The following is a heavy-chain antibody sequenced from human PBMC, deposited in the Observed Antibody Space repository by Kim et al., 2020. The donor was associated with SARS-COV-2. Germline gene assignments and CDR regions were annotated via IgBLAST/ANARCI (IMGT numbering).Heavy chain of an antibody. CDR3: ARKYCSGGSCYGFI. CDR1: GGSISSYY. V-gene: IGHV4-59*13. Sequence: SETLSLTCTVSGGSISSYYWSWIRQPPGKGLEWIGYIYYSGSTNYNPSLKSRVTISVDTSKNQFSLKLSSVTAADTAVYYCARKYCSGGSCYGFIWGQGTMVTVSS. CDR2: IYYSGST. J-gene: IGHJ3*02. D-gene: IGHD2-15*01.